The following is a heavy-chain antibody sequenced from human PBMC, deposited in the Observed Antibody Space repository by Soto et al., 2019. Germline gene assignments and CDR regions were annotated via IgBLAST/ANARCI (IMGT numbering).Heavy chain of an antibody. D-gene: IGHD3-16*01. J-gene: IGHJ4*02. Sequence: QVQLQESGPGLVKPSETLSLTCTVSGASINSHYWSWIRQPPGKGLEWIGYIYYSGSTNHNPSLNRRVTISLDTSKNQFSLRLTSVTAADTALYYCATYSDLRSYYFDSWGQGTLVTVSS. CDR1: GASINSHY. V-gene: IGHV4-59*11. CDR2: IYYSGST. CDR3: ATYSDLRSYYFDS.